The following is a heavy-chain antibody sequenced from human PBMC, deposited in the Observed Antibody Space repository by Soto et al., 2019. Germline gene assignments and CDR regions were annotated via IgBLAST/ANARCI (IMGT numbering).Heavy chain of an antibody. J-gene: IGHJ4*02. CDR1: GGSISSSSYY. CDR2: IYYSGST. CDR3: ARQLPRFGELFHFDY. Sequence: SETLSLTCTVSGGSISSSSYYWGWIRQPPGKGLEWIGSIYYSGSTYYNPSLKSRVTISVDTSKNQFSLKLSSVTAADTAVYYCARQLPRFGELFHFDYWRQGTLVTVSS. V-gene: IGHV4-39*01. D-gene: IGHD3-10*02.